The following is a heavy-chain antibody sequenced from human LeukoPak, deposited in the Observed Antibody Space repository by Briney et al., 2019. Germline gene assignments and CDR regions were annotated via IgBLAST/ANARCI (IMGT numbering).Heavy chain of an antibody. CDR3: AKGFPGGSYYVFDY. CDR2: ISGSGGST. D-gene: IGHD1-26*01. J-gene: IGHJ4*02. Sequence: GGSLRLSCAASGFTFSTYAMSWVRQAPGKGLEWVSPISGSGGSTYYADSVKGRITISRDSSKNTLYLQMNSLRAEDTAVYYCAKGFPGGSYYVFDYWGQGTLVTVSS. V-gene: IGHV3-23*01. CDR1: GFTFSTYA.